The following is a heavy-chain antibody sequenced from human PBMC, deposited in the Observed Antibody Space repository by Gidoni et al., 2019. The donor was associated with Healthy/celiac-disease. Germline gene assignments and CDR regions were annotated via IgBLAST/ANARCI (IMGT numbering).Heavy chain of an antibody. D-gene: IGHD2-2*01. J-gene: IGHJ3*02. V-gene: IGHV1-46*01. CDR3: ARAPAAPDAFDI. CDR2: INPSGGST. CDR1: GYTFTSYY. Sequence: QVQLVQSGAEVQKPGASVKVSCKSSGYTFTSYYMHWVRQAPGQGLEWMGIINPSGGSTSYAQKFQGRVTMTRDTSTSTVYKELSSLRSEDTAVYYCARAPAAPDAFDIWGQGTMVTVSS.